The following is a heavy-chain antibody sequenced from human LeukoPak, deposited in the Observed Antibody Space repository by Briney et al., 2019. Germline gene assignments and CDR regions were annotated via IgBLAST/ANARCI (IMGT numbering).Heavy chain of an antibody. Sequence: GGSLRLSCAASGFTFSSYEMNWVRQALGKGLEWVSYISSSGSTIYYADSVKGRFTISRDNAKNSLYLQMNSLRAEDTAVYYCARELVRGVRSFDPWGQGTLVTVSS. J-gene: IGHJ5*02. D-gene: IGHD3-10*01. CDR1: GFTFSSYE. V-gene: IGHV3-48*03. CDR3: ARELVRGVRSFDP. CDR2: ISSSGSTI.